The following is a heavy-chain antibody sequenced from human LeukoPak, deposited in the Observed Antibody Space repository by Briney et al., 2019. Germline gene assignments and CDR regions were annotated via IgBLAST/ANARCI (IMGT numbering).Heavy chain of an antibody. Sequence: SETLSLTCAVYGGSFSGYYWSWIRQPPGKGLEWIGEINHSGSTNYNPSLKSRVTISVDTSKNQFSLKLSSVTAADTAVYYCARGRGGSSWYCYYKDVWGKGTTVTVSS. CDR2: INHSGST. CDR3: ARGRGGSSWYCYYKDV. CDR1: GGSFSGYY. D-gene: IGHD6-13*01. J-gene: IGHJ6*03. V-gene: IGHV4-34*01.